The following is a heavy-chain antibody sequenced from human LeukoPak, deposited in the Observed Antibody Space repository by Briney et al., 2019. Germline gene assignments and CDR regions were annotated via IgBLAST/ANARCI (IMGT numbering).Heavy chain of an antibody. D-gene: IGHD3-10*01. Sequence: ASVKVSCKASGYTFTSYYMHWVRQAPGQGLEWMGWMNPNSGNTGYAQKFQGRVTMTRNTSISTAYMELSSLRSEDTAVYYCARVLRITMVRGVNGLGYWGQGTLVTVSS. CDR3: ARVLRITMVRGVNGLGY. CDR1: GYTFTSYY. V-gene: IGHV1-8*02. CDR2: MNPNSGNT. J-gene: IGHJ4*02.